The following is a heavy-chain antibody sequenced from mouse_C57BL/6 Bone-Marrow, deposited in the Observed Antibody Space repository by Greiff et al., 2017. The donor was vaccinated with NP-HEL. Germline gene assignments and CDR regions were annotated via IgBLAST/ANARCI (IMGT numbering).Heavy chain of an antibody. CDR1: GFTFSSYG. D-gene: IGHD1-1*01. CDR3: ARPDYYGSSGYAMDY. V-gene: IGHV5-6*01. Sequence: EVKLMESGRDLVKPGGSLKLSCAASGFTFSSYGMSWVRQTPDKRLEWVATISSGGSYTYYPDSVKGRFTISRDNAKNTLYLQMSSLKSEDTAMYYCARPDYYGSSGYAMDYWGQGTSVTVSS. CDR2: ISSGGSYT. J-gene: IGHJ4*01.